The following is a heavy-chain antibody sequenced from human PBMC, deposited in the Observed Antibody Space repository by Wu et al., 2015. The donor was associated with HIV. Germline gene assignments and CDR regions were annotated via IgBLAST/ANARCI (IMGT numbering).Heavy chain of an antibody. CDR3: ATLGDSMVRGVIVGRDWFDP. D-gene: IGHD3-10*01. J-gene: IGHJ5*02. CDR2: VDPEDDEA. CDR1: GYTLTDYY. V-gene: IGHV1-69-2*01. Sequence: EVQLVQSGAAVKKPGTTVKISCKVSGYTLTDYYMHWVQQVPGKGLEWVGLVDPEDDEAVYAEKFQGRVTITADTTIDTVYMEMSSLRFEDTAVYYCATLGDSMVRGVIVGRDWFDPWGQGTLVIVSS.